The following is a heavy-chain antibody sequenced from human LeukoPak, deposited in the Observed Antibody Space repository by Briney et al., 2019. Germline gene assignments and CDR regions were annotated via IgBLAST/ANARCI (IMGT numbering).Heavy chain of an antibody. D-gene: IGHD3-22*01. Sequence: TGGSLRLSCVVSGFILNEYGIQWVRQAPGKGMEWVAVVSYDGGHKYYADSVKGRFTISRDTSSDTVSLQMNSLRVEDTAVYYCARDRIDMMVLGHDSGLDFWGQGTLVTVSS. CDR1: GFILNEYG. J-gene: IGHJ4*02. V-gene: IGHV3-30*03. CDR3: ARDRIDMMVLGHDSGLDF. CDR2: VSYDGGHK.